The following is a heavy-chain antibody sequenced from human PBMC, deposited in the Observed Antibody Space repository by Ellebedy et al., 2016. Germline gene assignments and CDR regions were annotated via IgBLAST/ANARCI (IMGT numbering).Heavy chain of an antibody. CDR1: GGSISPYY. Sequence: SETLSLTCTVSGGSISPYYWSWIRQPPGKGLEWIGYIYYSGTTNYNPSLKSRVTISVDTSNNQFSLKRSSVTAADTAVYYCARLRRFGDFHDAFDMWGQGTMFTVSS. CDR2: IYYSGTT. V-gene: IGHV4-59*01. J-gene: IGHJ3*02. D-gene: IGHD3-10*01. CDR3: ARLRRFGDFHDAFDM.